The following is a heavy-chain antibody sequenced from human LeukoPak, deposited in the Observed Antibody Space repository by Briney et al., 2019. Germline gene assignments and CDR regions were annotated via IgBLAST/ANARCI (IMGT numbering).Heavy chain of an antibody. CDR3: ARDPPPSYGHLGFDY. V-gene: IGHV1-46*01. D-gene: IGHD5-18*01. Sequence: ASVKVSCKASGFTFANYYMHWVRQAPGQGLEWMGLINPSGSSTNYAQKFRGRVAMTRDTSTTTVYMELRSLRSDDTAVYYCARDPPPSYGHLGFDYWGQGTLVTVSS. CDR1: GFTFANYY. CDR2: INPSGSST. J-gene: IGHJ4*02.